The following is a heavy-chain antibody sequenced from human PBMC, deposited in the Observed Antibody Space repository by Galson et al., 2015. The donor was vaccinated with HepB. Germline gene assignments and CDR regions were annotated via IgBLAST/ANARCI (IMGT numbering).Heavy chain of an antibody. V-gene: IGHV1-2*06. Sequence: SVKVSCKASGYTFTDYYMHWVRQAPGQGLEWMGRIIPKSGGTNFAQKFQDRVTMTRDTSISTVYMELSGLGSDDTALYYCARDSVPGGSNRFDPWGQGTLVTVSS. J-gene: IGHJ5*02. CDR1: GYTFTDYY. CDR2: IIPKSGGT. CDR3: ARDSVPGGSNRFDP. D-gene: IGHD3-16*01.